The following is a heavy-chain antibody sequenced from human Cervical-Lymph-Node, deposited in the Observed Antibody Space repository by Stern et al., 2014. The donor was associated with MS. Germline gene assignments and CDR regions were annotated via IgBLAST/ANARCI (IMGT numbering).Heavy chain of an antibody. D-gene: IGHD6-6*01. CDR3: ARVFPIDEYSSSTNWFDP. CDR2: ISSSGSTI. CDR1: GFTFSDYY. Sequence: VQLEESGGGLVKPGGSLRLSCAASGFTFSDYYMSWIRQAPGKGLEWVSYISSSGSTIYYADSVKGRFTISRDNAKNSLYLQMNSLRAEDTAVYYCARVFPIDEYSSSTNWFDPWGQGTLVTVSS. V-gene: IGHV3-11*01. J-gene: IGHJ5*02.